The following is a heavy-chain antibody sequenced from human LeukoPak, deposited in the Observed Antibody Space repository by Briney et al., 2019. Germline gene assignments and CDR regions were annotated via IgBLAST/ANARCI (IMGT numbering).Heavy chain of an antibody. Sequence: ASVKVSCKTSGYIFTTYDISWVRQAPGQGLEWMGWISAHSGDTKYAQNLQGRITMTTDTSTSTVHMELRSLRSDDTAVYYCTRSVKYKYVWGTYRLPEYWGQGTLVTVSS. CDR3: TRSVKYKYVWGTYRLPEY. CDR2: ISAHSGDT. J-gene: IGHJ4*02. V-gene: IGHV1-18*01. D-gene: IGHD3-16*02. CDR1: GYIFTTYD.